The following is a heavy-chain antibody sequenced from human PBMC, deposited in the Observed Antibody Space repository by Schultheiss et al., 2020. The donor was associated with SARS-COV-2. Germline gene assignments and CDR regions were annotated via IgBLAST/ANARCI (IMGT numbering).Heavy chain of an antibody. Sequence: GGSLRLSCAASGFTFSNAWMSWVRQAPGKGLEWVSAISGSGGSTYYADSVKGRFTISRDNSKNTLYLQMNSLRAEDTAVYYCAKGHSYGPTGIFDPWGQGTLVTVSS. CDR3: AKGHSYGPTGIFDP. CDR1: GFTFSNAW. J-gene: IGHJ5*02. CDR2: ISGSGGST. D-gene: IGHD5-18*01. V-gene: IGHV3-23*01.